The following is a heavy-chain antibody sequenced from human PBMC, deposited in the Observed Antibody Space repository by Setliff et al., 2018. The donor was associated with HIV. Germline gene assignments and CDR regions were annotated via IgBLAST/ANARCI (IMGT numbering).Heavy chain of an antibody. J-gene: IGHJ4*02. CDR3: TRSYNGVSYN. V-gene: IGHV4-34*01. Sequence: LSLTCAVYGGSFSDYFWSWIRQPPGKGLEWIGQINHSGSTKYNTSLKSRVTISVDTSKNQFSLKLRSVTGADTAIYYCTRSYNGVSYNWGQGTLVSVSS. D-gene: IGHD2-8*01. CDR2: INHSGST. CDR1: GGSFSDYF.